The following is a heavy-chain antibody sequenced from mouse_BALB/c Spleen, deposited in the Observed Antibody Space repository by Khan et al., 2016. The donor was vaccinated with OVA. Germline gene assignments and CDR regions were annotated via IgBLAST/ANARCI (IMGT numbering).Heavy chain of an antibody. J-gene: IGHJ3*01. CDR2: INPNTNYT. D-gene: IGHD2-1*01. V-gene: IGHV1-7*01. CDR1: GYTFTTYW. Sequence: QVQLKQSGAELAKPGTSVKMSCKASGYTFTTYWMHWIKQRPGQGLEWIGYINPNTNYTEYNQKFKDKATLTADKSSSTVYMQLSSLTSEDSAIYYCTRRGLDGIFAYWGQGTLVTVST. CDR3: TRRGLDGIFAY.